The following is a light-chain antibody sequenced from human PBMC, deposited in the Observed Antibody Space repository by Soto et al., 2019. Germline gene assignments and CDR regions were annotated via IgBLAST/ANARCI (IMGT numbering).Light chain of an antibody. CDR3: SSYAGLNVYV. CDR2: DVN. J-gene: IGLJ1*01. CDR1: RSDVGNFNL. Sequence: QSVLTQPASVSGSPGQSITISCNGTRSDVGNFNLVSWYQLHPGKAPKLVLYDVNKRPSGISDRFSGSKSGNAASLTISGLQPQDEADYQCSSYAGLNVYVFGTVTKLTVL. V-gene: IGLV2-23*02.